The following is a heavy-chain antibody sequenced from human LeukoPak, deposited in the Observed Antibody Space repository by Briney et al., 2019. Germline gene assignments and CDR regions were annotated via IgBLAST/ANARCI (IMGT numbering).Heavy chain of an antibody. Sequence: SGGSLRLSCAASGFTFSDYEMTWVRQAPGKGLEWVSYISSSGRGIYYADSVKGRFTISRDNAKNSLYLQMNSLRADDTAIYYCARGPRDPTEYCSRGTCSPTYDVWGQGTMVTVSS. D-gene: IGHD2-15*01. CDR2: ISSSGRGI. J-gene: IGHJ4*02. V-gene: IGHV3-48*03. CDR3: ARGPRDPTEYCSRGTCSPTYDV. CDR1: GFTFSDYE.